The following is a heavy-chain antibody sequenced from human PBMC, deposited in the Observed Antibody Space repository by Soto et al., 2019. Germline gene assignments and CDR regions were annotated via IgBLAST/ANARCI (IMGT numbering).Heavy chain of an antibody. CDR1: GGTFSSYA. Sequence: QVQPVQYGAEVQKPGSSVKVSCKASGGTFSSYAIIWVRQAPGQGLEWMGGILPIFGTANYAQKFQGRVTITEDEATCRAYVELSSLGSEVTAVYYCARDSEVQTWTLAFFDYWGQGTLVTVS. D-gene: IGHD1-1*01. CDR2: ILPIFGTA. CDR3: ARDSEVQTWTLAFFDY. V-gene: IGHV1-69*01. J-gene: IGHJ4*02.